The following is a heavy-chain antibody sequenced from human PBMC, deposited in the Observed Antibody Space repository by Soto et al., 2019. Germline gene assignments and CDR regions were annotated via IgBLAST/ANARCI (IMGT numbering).Heavy chain of an antibody. Sequence: ASVKVSCKASGYTFTSYCISWVRQAPGQGLEWMGWISAYNGNTNYAQKLQGRVTMTTDTSTSTAYMELRSLRSDDTAVYYCARDPQYCTNGVCYRGWFDPWGQGTLVTVSS. V-gene: IGHV1-18*01. CDR1: GYTFTSYC. CDR3: ARDPQYCTNGVCYRGWFDP. D-gene: IGHD2-8*01. CDR2: ISAYNGNT. J-gene: IGHJ5*02.